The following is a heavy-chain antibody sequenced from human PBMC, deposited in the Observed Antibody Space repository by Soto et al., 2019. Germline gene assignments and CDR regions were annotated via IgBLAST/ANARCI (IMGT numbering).Heavy chain of an antibody. J-gene: IGHJ5*02. Sequence: GASVKVSCKASGGTFSSYAISWVRQAPGQGLEWMGGIIPIFGTANYAQKCQGRVTITADESTSTAYMELSSLRSEDTAVYYCARSFDFWSGFTFDPWGQGTLVTVSS. CDR3: ARSFDFWSGFTFDP. CDR1: GGTFSSYA. V-gene: IGHV1-69*13. D-gene: IGHD3-3*01. CDR2: IIPIFGTA.